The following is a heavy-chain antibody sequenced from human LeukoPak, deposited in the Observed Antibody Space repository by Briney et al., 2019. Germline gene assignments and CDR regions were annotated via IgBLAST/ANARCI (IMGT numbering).Heavy chain of an antibody. D-gene: IGHD3-3*01. CDR3: ARDFGQSYGMTS. CDR1: GFTFSSYS. Sequence: GGSLRLSCAASGFTFSSYSMNWVRQAPGKGLEWVSYISSSSSTIYYADSVKGRFTISRDNAKNSLYLQMNSLRAEDTAVYYCARDFGQSYGMTSGAKGPRSPSP. V-gene: IGHV3-48*04. J-gene: IGHJ6*02. CDR2: ISSSSSTI.